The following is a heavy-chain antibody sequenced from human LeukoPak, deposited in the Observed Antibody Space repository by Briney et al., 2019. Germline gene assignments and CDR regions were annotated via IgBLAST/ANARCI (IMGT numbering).Heavy chain of an antibody. V-gene: IGHV4-39*01. CDR3: AKSGGYGLIDF. J-gene: IGHJ4*01. CDR1: GASINSGSNY. D-gene: IGHD6-25*01. Sequence: PSETLSLTCRVSGASINSGSNYWGWIRQPPGKTLEWIGRMYSSGSIYYHSSLKSQLTITIGKSKNQVSLKMSSVTAADTAVYYCAKSGGYGLIDFWGQGTLVTVSS. CDR2: MYSSGSI.